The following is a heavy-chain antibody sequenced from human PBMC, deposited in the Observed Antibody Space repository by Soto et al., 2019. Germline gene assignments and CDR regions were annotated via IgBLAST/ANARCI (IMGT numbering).Heavy chain of an antibody. Sequence: SETLSLTCTVSGGSISSYYWSWIRQPPGKGLEWIGYIYYSGSTNYNPSLKSRVTISVDTSKNQFSLKLSSVTAADTAVYYCARDLSPIRGVSSYYYYYMDVWGKGTTVTVSS. V-gene: IGHV4-59*01. CDR3: ARDLSPIRGVSSYYYYYMDV. CDR2: IYYSGST. D-gene: IGHD2-8*01. CDR1: GGSISSYY. J-gene: IGHJ6*03.